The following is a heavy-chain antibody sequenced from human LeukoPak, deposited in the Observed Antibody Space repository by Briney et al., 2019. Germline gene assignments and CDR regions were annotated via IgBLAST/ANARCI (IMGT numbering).Heavy chain of an antibody. CDR3: ARDLTVGATTAGL. CDR1: GFTFSSYW. CDR2: IKQDGSEK. Sequence: TGGSLRLSCAASGFTFSSYWMSWVRQAPGKGLEWVANIKQDGSEKYYVDSVKGRFTISRDNAKNSLYLQMNSLRAEDTAVYYCARDLTVGATTAGLWGQGTLVTVSS. J-gene: IGHJ4*02. V-gene: IGHV3-7*01. D-gene: IGHD1-26*01.